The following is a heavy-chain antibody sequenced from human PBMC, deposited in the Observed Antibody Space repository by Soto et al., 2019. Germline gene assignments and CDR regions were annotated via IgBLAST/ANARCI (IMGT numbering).Heavy chain of an antibody. V-gene: IGHV4-59*01. CDR3: ASPAKISRTYCSGGSCYLDAFDI. J-gene: IGHJ3*02. D-gene: IGHD2-15*01. CDR1: GGSISSYY. Sequence: SETLSLTCTVSGGSISSYYWSWIRQPPGKGLEWIGYIYYSGSTNYNPSLKSRVTISVDTSKNQFSLKLSSVTAADTAVYYCASPAKISRTYCSGGSCYLDAFDIWGQGTMVTVSS. CDR2: IYYSGST.